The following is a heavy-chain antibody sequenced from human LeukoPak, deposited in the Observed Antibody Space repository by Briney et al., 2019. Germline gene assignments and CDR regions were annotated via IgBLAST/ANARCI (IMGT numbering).Heavy chain of an antibody. CDR3: ARGTPPGRWLRDY. V-gene: IGHV1-46*01. Sequence: ASVKVSCTASGYTLTSYYMHWVRQAPGQRLEWMGIINPSGGSTSYAQKFQGRVTMTRDTSTSAVYMELSSLRSEDTAVYYCARGTPPGRWLRDYWGQGTLVTVSS. J-gene: IGHJ4*02. CDR1: GYTLTSYY. CDR2: INPSGGST. D-gene: IGHD5-24*01.